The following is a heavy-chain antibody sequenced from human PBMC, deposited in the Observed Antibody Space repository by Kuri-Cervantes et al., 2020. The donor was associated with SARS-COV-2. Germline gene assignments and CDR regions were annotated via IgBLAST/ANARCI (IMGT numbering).Heavy chain of an antibody. CDR1: GFTFSNYW. CDR2: IYAGGGT. D-gene: IGHD2-8*01. J-gene: IGHJ1*01. CDR3: ARSCTYARCSEYFQH. V-gene: IGHV3-66*02. Sequence: GESLKISCAASGFTFSNYWMTWVRQAPGKGLEWVSIIYAGGGTYYADSVKGQFTISRDISKNTVFLQMNRLRPEDTAVYYCARSCTYARCSEYFQHWGQGTLVTVSS.